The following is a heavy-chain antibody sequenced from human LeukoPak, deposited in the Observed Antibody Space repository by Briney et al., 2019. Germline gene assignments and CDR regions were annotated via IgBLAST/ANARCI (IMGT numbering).Heavy chain of an antibody. V-gene: IGHV4-61*02. J-gene: IGHJ4*02. D-gene: IGHD3-22*01. CDR3: ARSADYYDSSGYGYYFDY. Sequence: SETLSLTCTASGGSISSGSYYWSWIRQPAGKGLEWIGRIYTSGSTNYNPSLRSRVTISVDTSKNQFSLKLSSVTAADTAVYYCARSADYYDSSGYGYYFDYWGQGTLVTVSS. CDR1: GGSISSGSYY. CDR2: IYTSGST.